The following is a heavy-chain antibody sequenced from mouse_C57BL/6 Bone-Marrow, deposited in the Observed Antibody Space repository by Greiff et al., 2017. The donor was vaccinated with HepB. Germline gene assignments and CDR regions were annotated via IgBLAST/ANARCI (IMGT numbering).Heavy chain of an antibody. Sequence: QVQLQQSGAELARPGASVKMSCKASGYTFTSYTMHWVKQRPGQGLEWIGYINPSSGYTKYNQKFKDKATLTADKSSSTAYMQLSSLTSEYSAVYYCARSSYYGSSYEFAYWGQGTLVTVSA. CDR2: INPSSGYT. J-gene: IGHJ3*01. V-gene: IGHV1-4*01. D-gene: IGHD1-1*01. CDR3: ARSSYYGSSYEFAY. CDR1: GYTFTSYT.